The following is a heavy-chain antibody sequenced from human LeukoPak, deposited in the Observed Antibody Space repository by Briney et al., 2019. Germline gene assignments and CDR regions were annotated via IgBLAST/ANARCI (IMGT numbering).Heavy chain of an antibody. CDR2: IKQDGSQR. CDR1: GFTFSDYW. CDR3: ARRGGSSSRRSPIDY. Sequence: PGGSLRLSCTASGFTFSDYWMTWVRQAPGKGPEWVANIKQDGSQRYYGDSVRGRFTISRDNAKNSLFLQMNGLRAEDTAVYYCARRGGSSSRRSPIDYWGQGTLVTVSS. J-gene: IGHJ4*02. V-gene: IGHV3-7*01. D-gene: IGHD6-6*01.